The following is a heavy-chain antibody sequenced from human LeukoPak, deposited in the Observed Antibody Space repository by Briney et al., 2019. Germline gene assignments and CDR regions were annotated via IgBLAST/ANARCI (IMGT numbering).Heavy chain of an antibody. Sequence: SETLSLTCTVSGGSISRHYWSWIRQPPGKGLEWIGSIFFTGTTNYNPSLKSRVTMSVDTSKNQFSLKLSLLTAADTAVYHCAKDSGPRFDYWGQGALVTVSS. CDR3: AKDSGPRFDY. CDR1: GGSISRHY. D-gene: IGHD6-19*01. CDR2: IFFTGTT. J-gene: IGHJ4*02. V-gene: IGHV4-59*11.